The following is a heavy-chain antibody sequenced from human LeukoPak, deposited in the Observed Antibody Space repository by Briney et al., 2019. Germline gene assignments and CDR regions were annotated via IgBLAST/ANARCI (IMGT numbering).Heavy chain of an antibody. Sequence: GESLKISCKGSGYSFTSYWISWVRQMPGKGLEWMGRIDPSDSYTNYSPSFQGHVTISADKSISTAYLQWSSLKASDTAMYYCARQGITMVRGVIPNSDYWGQGTLVTVSS. D-gene: IGHD3-10*01. CDR2: IDPSDSYT. V-gene: IGHV5-10-1*01. CDR1: GYSFTSYW. CDR3: ARQGITMVRGVIPNSDY. J-gene: IGHJ4*02.